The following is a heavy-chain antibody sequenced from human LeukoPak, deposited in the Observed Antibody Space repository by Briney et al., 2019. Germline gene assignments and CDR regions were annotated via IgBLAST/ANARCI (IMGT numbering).Heavy chain of an antibody. CDR2: IYYSGST. CDR1: GGSISSYY. CDR3: ARHGGAYSGYDYDYYYYGMDV. D-gene: IGHD5-12*01. Sequence: SETLSLTCTVSGGSISSYYWSWIRQPPGKGLEWIGYIYYSGSTNYNPSLKSRVTISVDTSKNQFSLKLSSVTAADTAVYYCARHGGAYSGYDYDYYYYGMDVWGQGTTVTVSS. J-gene: IGHJ6*02. V-gene: IGHV4-59*08.